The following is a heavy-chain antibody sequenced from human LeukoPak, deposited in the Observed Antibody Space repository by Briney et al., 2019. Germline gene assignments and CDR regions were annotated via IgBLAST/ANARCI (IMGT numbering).Heavy chain of an antibody. V-gene: IGHV4-39*01. J-gene: IGHJ4*02. CDR3: AKSGGSGLIDY. Sequence: SETLSLTCTVSGGSISSSGYYWVWIRQPPGKGLEWIGSIYYTGSTYYNASLKSRVTIYIDTSKNQFSLNLSSVTAADTAVYYCAKSGGSGLIDYWGQGTLVTVSS. D-gene: IGHD1-26*01. CDR1: GGSISSSGYY. CDR2: IYYTGST.